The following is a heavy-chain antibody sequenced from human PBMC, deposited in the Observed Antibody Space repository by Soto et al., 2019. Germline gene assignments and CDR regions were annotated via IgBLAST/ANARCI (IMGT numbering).Heavy chain of an antibody. Sequence: ASVKVSCKASGGTFSSYAISWVRQAPGQGLEWMGGIIPIFGTANYAQKFQGRVTITADKSTSTAYMELSSLRSEDTAVYYCARELGQYFDWYPHYYGMDVWGQGTTVTVSS. V-gene: IGHV1-69*06. CDR2: IIPIFGTA. CDR3: ARELGQYFDWYPHYYGMDV. D-gene: IGHD3-9*01. J-gene: IGHJ6*02. CDR1: GGTFSSYA.